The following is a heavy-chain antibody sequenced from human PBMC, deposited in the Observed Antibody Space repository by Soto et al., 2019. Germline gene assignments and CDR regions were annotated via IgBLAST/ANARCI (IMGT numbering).Heavy chain of an antibody. D-gene: IGHD3-22*01. CDR3: ARGRRVYYYDSSGYHYYFDY. V-gene: IGHV4-34*01. Sequence: SETLSLTCAVYGGSFSGYYWSWIRQPPGKGLEWIGEINHSGSTNYNPSLKSRVTISVDTSKNQFSLKLSSVTAADTAVYYCARGRRVYYYDSSGYHYYFDYWGQGTLVTVSS. CDR1: GGSFSGYY. J-gene: IGHJ4*02. CDR2: INHSGST.